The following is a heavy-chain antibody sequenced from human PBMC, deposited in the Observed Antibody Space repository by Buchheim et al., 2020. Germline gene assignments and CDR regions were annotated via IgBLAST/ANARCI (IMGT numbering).Heavy chain of an antibody. CDR3: ARDPTGYYYYYGMDV. J-gene: IGHJ6*02. Sequence: EVQLVESGGGLVQPGGSLRLSCAASGFTFSSYSMNWVRQAPGKGLEWVSYISSSSSTLYYADPVKGRFTISRDNAKHSLYLQMNSLRAEDTAVYYCARDPTGYYYYYGMDVWGQGTT. D-gene: IGHD4-11*01. CDR1: GFTFSSYS. V-gene: IGHV3-48*01. CDR2: ISSSSSTL.